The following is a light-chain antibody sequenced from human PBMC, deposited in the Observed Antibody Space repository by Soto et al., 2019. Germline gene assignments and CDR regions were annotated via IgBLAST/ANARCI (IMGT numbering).Light chain of an antibody. J-gene: IGLJ1*01. CDR2: GNS. V-gene: IGLV1-40*01. CDR1: SSNIGAGYD. Sequence: QPVLTQPPSVSGAPGQRVTISCTGRSSNIGAGYDVHWYQQLPGTAPKLLIYGNSNRPSGVPDQFSGSKSGTSASLAITGLQAEDEADYYCQSYDSSLNNYVFGTGTKVTVL. CDR3: QSYDSSLNNYV.